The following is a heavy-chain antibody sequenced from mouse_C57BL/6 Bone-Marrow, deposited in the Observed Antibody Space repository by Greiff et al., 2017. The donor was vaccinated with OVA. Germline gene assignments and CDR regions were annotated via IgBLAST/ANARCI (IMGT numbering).Heavy chain of an antibody. CDR3: ASRYYSLKYFDV. J-gene: IGHJ1*03. Sequence: EVKLVESGGGLVQPGGSLSLSCAASGFTFTDYYMSWVRQPPGKALEWLGFIRNKANGYTTEYSASVKGRFTISRDNSHNILYLTMHALKAVDSATDYCASRYYSLKYFDVWGTGTTVTVSS. CDR2: IRNKANGYTT. V-gene: IGHV7-3*01. D-gene: IGHD1-1*01. CDR1: GFTFTDYY.